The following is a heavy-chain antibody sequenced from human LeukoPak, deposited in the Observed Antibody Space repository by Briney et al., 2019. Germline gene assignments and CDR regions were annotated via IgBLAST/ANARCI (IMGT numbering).Heavy chain of an antibody. CDR1: GFTFTSSA. Sequence: GTSVKVSCKASGFTFTSSAVQWVRQASGQRLEWIGWIVVGSGNTNYAQKFQERVTITRDMSTSTAYMELSSLRSEDTAVYYCAAGYSSGWYVFDYWGQGTLVTVSS. J-gene: IGHJ4*02. D-gene: IGHD6-19*01. CDR2: IVVGSGNT. CDR3: AAGYSSGWYVFDY. V-gene: IGHV1-58*01.